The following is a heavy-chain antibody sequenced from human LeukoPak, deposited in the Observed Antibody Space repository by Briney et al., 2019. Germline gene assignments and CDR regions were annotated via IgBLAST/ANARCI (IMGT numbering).Heavy chain of an antibody. Sequence: SQTLSLTCTVSGGSISSGGYYWTWIRQHPGKGLEWIGFIYYSGSTYYNPSLKSRLTISVDTSRNQFSLNLSSVTAADTAVYYCARENYYGSGGFYLLDYWGQGTLVTVSS. CDR1: GGSISSGGYY. D-gene: IGHD3-10*01. CDR2: IYYSGST. J-gene: IGHJ4*02. V-gene: IGHV4-31*03. CDR3: ARENYYGSGGFYLLDY.